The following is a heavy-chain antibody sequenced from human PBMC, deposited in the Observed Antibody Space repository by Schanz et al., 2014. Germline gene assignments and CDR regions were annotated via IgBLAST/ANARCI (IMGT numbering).Heavy chain of an antibody. V-gene: IGHV3-74*02. CDR1: GFSVSSNY. Sequence: EVQLVESGGGLIQPGGSLRLSCAASGFSVSSNYMSWVRQAPGKGLEWVSRINSDGSTTIYADSVKGRFTISRDNAKNTLYLQMNSLRAEDTAVYYCARPLGPNYYYYGLDVWGQGTTVTVSS. CDR2: INSDGSTT. CDR3: ARPLGPNYYYYGLDV. J-gene: IGHJ6*02.